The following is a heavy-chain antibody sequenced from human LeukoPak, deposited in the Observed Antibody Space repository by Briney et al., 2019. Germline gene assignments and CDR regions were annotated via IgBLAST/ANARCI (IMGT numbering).Heavy chain of an antibody. J-gene: IGHJ3*02. CDR2: IYYSGST. V-gene: IGHV4-31*03. CDR3: ARTVVPAIDAFDI. CDR1: GGSISSGGYY. D-gene: IGHD2-2*01. Sequence: SETLSLTCTVSGGSISSGGYYWSWIRQHPGKGLGWIGYIYYSGSTYYNPSLKSRVTISVDTSKNQFSLKLSSVTAADTAVYYCARTVVPAIDAFDIWGQGTMVTVSS.